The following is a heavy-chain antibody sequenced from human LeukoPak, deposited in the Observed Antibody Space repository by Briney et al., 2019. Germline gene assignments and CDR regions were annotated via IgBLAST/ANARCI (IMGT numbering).Heavy chain of an antibody. D-gene: IGHD2-2*02. CDR1: GFTFSTYS. J-gene: IGHJ4*02. CDR2: ISSSSTNI. Sequence: GSPRLSCAASGFTFSTYSMNWVRQAPGKGLEWLSYISSSSTNILYAESVTGRFTISRDNAKNSLYLQMNSLRAEDTAVYYCATDIVVVPGAIGFDYWGQGILVTVSS. CDR3: ATDIVVVPGAIGFDY. V-gene: IGHV3-48*01.